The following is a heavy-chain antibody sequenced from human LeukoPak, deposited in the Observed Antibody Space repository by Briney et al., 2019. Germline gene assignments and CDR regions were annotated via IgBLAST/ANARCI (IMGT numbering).Heavy chain of an antibody. V-gene: IGHV3-23*01. CDR2: ISGSGYTT. CDR1: GFTFDNYA. Sequence: TGGSLRLSCAASGFTFDNYAMTWVRQAPGKGLEWVSSISGSGYTTYCADSVKGRFTVSRDNSRNTLFLQMNSLRADDTAIYYCAKEKYYYDTSGYYPLDNWGQGTLVTVSS. J-gene: IGHJ4*02. CDR3: AKEKYYYDTSGYYPLDN. D-gene: IGHD3-22*01.